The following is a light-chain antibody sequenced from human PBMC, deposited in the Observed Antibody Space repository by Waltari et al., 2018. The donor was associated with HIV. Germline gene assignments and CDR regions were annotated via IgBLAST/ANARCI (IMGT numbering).Light chain of an antibody. J-gene: IGLJ6*01. CDR1: SSDLGAYDS. CDR3: SSYGDSRSVL. CDR2: DVT. V-gene: IGLV2-8*01. Sequence: QSALTQPPSASGSLGQAVTISCTGPSSDLGAYDSVSWFQQHPRSAPKLLLYDVTRRPSTVSDPFSRSSSCTTAFLTVAGLQPDDEATCLCSSYGDSRSVLFGGVTNVTVL.